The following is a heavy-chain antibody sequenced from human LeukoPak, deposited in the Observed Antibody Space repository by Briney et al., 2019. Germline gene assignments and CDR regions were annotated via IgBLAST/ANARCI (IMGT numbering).Heavy chain of an antibody. CDR1: GFTFSDYY. V-gene: IGHV3-11*01. J-gene: IGHJ6*02. D-gene: IGHD1-26*01. CDR2: ISSSGSTV. CDR3: ARVSGSPGHYYYGMDV. Sequence: GGSLRLSCAASGFTFSDYYMSWIRQAPGKGLEWVSYISSSGSTVYYADSVKGRFTISRDNAKKSLYLQMNSLRAEDTAVYYCARVSGSPGHYYYGMDVWGQGTIVTVSS.